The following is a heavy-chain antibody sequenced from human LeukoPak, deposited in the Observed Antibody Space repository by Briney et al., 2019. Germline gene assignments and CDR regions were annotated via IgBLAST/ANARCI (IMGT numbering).Heavy chain of an antibody. V-gene: IGHV4-34*01. CDR2: INHSGST. J-gene: IGHJ6*03. CDR1: AGSFSGYY. CDR3: STGRNVVVPAAILGVGPWYYYYYMDV. D-gene: IGHD2-2*02. Sequence: ASETLSLTRAVYAGSFSGYYWSWIRQPPGKGLEWIGEINHSGSTNYNPSHKSRVTISVDQAKNQFSPKLSSVTAADTAVYSRSTGRNVVVPAAILGVGPWYYYYYMDVWGKGTTVTVSS.